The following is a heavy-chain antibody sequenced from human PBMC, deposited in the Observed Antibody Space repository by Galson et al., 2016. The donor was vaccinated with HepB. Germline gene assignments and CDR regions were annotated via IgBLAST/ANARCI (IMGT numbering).Heavy chain of an antibody. Sequence: SLRVSCAASGFTFNNFWMSWVRQAPGKGLEWVANINQDGRAKQYVDSVKGRFTISRDNAKNSLYLQMNSLRAEDTAVYFCAREKPMRASALDYWGQGTPVTVSS. CDR1: GFTFNNFW. CDR2: INQDGRAK. CDR3: AREKPMRASALDY. V-gene: IGHV3-7*03. J-gene: IGHJ4*02. D-gene: IGHD1-26*01.